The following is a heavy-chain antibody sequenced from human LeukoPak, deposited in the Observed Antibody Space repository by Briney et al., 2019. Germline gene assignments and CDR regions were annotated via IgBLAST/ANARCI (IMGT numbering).Heavy chain of an antibody. V-gene: IGHV3-11*04. CDR2: ISSSGSTI. D-gene: IGHD5-18*01. J-gene: IGHJ4*02. CDR1: GFTFSDYY. Sequence: GGSLRLSCAASGFTFSDYYMSWIRRAPGKGLEWVSYISSSGSTIYYADSVKGRFTISRDNAKNSLYLQMNSLRAEDTAVYYCARDRAAMVIDYWGQGTLVTVSS. CDR3: ARDRAAMVIDY.